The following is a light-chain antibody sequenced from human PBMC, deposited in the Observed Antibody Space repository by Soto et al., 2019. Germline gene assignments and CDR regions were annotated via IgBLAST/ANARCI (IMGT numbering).Light chain of an antibody. CDR2: DAS. V-gene: IGKV3-20*01. CDR1: QSVSSSY. J-gene: IGKJ2*01. Sequence: EIVLTQSPGTLSLSPGERATLSCRASQSVSSSYLAWYQQKPGQAPRLLIYDASSRATGIPDRFSGSGSATDFTLTISRLESEDFAVYYCQQYGSSAYTFGQGTKLEIK. CDR3: QQYGSSAYT.